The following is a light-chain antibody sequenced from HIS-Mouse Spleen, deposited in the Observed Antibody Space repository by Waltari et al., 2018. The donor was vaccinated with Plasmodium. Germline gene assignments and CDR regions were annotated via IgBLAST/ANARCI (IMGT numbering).Light chain of an antibody. V-gene: IGLV3-10*01. J-gene: IGLJ3*02. CDR2: EDS. CDR3: YSTDSSGNHRV. Sequence: SYELTQPPSVSVSPGQTARITCSADALPNKYAYLYQQKSGQAPVLVIYEDSKRPSGIPERFSGSSSGTMATLTISGAQVEDEADYYCYSTDSSGNHRVFGGGTKLTVL. CDR1: ALPNKY.